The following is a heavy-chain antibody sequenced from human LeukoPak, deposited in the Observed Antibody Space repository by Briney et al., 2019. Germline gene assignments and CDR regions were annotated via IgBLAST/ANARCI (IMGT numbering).Heavy chain of an antibody. Sequence: GGSLRLSCAASGFTFNIYEMNWVRQAPGKGREWVSYISSSGSTIYYADSVKGRFIISRDNAENSLYLQMNSLRAEDTAVYYCAKWGDYDILTGYYDSDYWGQGTLVTVSS. D-gene: IGHD3-9*01. V-gene: IGHV3-48*03. CDR1: GFTFNIYE. J-gene: IGHJ4*02. CDR3: AKWGDYDILTGYYDSDY. CDR2: ISSSGSTI.